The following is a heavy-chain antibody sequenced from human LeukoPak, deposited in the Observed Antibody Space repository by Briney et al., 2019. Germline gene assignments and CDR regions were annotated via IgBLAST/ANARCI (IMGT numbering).Heavy chain of an antibody. CDR1: GGSISSGDYY. Sequence: PSETLSLTCTVSGGSISSGDYYWSWIRHHPEKGLEWIGFIQYTGNTYYNPSLKSRVTMSVDTSKNQFSLRLSSVTPADTAVYYCARDRGEGIVGTFDYWGQGTLVTVSS. CDR2: IQYTGNT. V-gene: IGHV4-31*03. CDR3: ARDRGEGIVGTFDY. J-gene: IGHJ4*02. D-gene: IGHD1-26*01.